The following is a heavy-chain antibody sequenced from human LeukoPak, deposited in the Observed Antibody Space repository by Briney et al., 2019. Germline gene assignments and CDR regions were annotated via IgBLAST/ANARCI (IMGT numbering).Heavy chain of an antibody. V-gene: IGHV1-18*01. CDR2: ISARNT. Sequence: VASVKVSCRASGYTFTSYGISWVRQAPGQGLEWMGWISARNTNSAQKPQGRVTMTTDTSTSTAYMELRSLRSDDTAVYYCASWGCSDTNCYWGYFDYWGQGTLVTVSS. D-gene: IGHD2-2*01. CDR3: ASWGCSDTNCYWGYFDY. J-gene: IGHJ4*02. CDR1: GYTFTSYG.